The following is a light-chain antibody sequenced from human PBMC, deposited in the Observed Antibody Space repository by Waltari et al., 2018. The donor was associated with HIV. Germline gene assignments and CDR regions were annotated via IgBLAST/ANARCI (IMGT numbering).Light chain of an antibody. Sequence: QSALTQPASVSGSPGQSITISCTGTSSDGGSYNLVSWYQQHPGKAPKLMIYEVNKRPSGVSNRFSGSKSGNTASLTISGFQAEDEADYYCCSYAGSSTFVVFGGGTKLTVL. CDR1: SSDGGSYNL. CDR3: CSYAGSSTFVV. V-gene: IGLV2-23*02. J-gene: IGLJ2*01. CDR2: EVN.